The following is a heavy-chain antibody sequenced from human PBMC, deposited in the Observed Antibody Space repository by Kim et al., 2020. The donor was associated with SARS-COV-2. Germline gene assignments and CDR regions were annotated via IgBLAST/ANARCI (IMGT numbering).Heavy chain of an antibody. J-gene: IGHJ2*01. CDR3: ARGYSYGYWYFDL. V-gene: IGHV3-13*01. Sequence: YPDSVKGRFTLYRENAKNSLYLKMNSLRAGDTAVYYCARGYSYGYWYFDLWGRGTLVTVSS. D-gene: IGHD5-18*01.